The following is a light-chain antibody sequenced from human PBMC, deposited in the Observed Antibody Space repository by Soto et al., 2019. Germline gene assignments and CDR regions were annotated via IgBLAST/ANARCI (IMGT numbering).Light chain of an antibody. Sequence: QSALAQPASVSGSPGQSIAISCTGTSSDVGRYNYVSWFQQHPGKAPKLMIYDVSNRPSGVSDRFSGSKSGNTASLTISGLQAEDEADYYCSPYTSSNTFVFGTGTKVTVL. J-gene: IGLJ1*01. V-gene: IGLV2-14*01. CDR2: DVS. CDR1: SSDVGRYNY. CDR3: SPYTSSNTFV.